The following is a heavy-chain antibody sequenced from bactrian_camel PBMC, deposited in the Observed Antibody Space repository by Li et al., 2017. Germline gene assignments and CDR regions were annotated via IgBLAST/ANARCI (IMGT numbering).Heavy chain of an antibody. Sequence: QLVESGGGSAQAGGSLRLSCGASGSIYGDACVGWLRQVPGKERERVATIYPGDGSTYYADSVKDRFTISRDGARNTLYLQMNSLKPEDTAMYYCAADDSFPYVRCAGLTNGAKFGYWGQGTQVTVS. J-gene: IGHJ6*01. CDR3: AADDSFPYVRCAGLTNGAKFGY. D-gene: IGHD1*01. CDR2: IYPGDGST. V-gene: IGHV3S1*01. CDR1: GSIYGDAC.